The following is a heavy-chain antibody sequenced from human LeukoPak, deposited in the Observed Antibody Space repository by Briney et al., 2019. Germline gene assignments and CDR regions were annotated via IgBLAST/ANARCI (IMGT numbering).Heavy chain of an antibody. CDR2: IYTSGST. Sequence: SETLSLTCTVSGGSISSYYWSWLRQPAGKGLEWIGRIYTSGSTTYNPSLKSRVTMSVDTSKNQFSLKLSSVTAADTAMYYCARVPYSGYYYYMDVWGKGTTVTISS. V-gene: IGHV4-4*07. CDR1: GGSISSYY. CDR3: ARVPYSGYYYYMDV. J-gene: IGHJ6*03. D-gene: IGHD1-26*01.